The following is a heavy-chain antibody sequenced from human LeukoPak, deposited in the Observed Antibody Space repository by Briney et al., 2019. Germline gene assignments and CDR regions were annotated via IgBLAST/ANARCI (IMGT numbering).Heavy chain of an antibody. CDR2: TYYRSTWCN. Sequence: SQTLSLTCAISGDSVSSNSVTWNWIRQSPSRGLEWLGRTYYRSTWCNDYAVSVRGRITVNPDTSKNQFSLYLNSVTPEDTAVYYCARRLTQYDCFDPWGQGILVTVSS. CDR3: ARRLTQYDCFDP. CDR1: GDSVSSNSVT. V-gene: IGHV6-1*01. D-gene: IGHD2-2*01. J-gene: IGHJ5*02.